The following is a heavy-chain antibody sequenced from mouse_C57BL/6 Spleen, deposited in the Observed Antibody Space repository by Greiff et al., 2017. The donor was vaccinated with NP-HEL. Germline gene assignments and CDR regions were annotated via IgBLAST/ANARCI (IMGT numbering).Heavy chain of an antibody. Sequence: EVQLQQSGPELVKPGASVKMSCKASGYTFTDYNMHWVKQSHGKSLEWIGYINPNNGGTSYNQKFKGKATLTVNKSSSTAYMELRSLTSEDSAVYYCARDTTVPWYFDVWGTGTTVTVSS. CDR1: GYTFTDYN. V-gene: IGHV1-22*01. CDR2: INPNNGGT. CDR3: ARDTTVPWYFDV. J-gene: IGHJ1*03. D-gene: IGHD1-1*01.